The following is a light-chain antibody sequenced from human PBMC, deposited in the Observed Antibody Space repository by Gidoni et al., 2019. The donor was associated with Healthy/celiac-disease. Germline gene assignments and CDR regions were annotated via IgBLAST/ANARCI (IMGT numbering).Light chain of an antibody. V-gene: IGKV4-1*01. CDR2: WAS. CDR3: QQYYSTPRS. J-gene: IGKJ2*03. Sequence: DIVMTQPPDSLAASLGESATINCKSTQSVLYSSNNKNYLAWYQQKPGQPPKLLIYWASTRESGVPDRFSGSGSGTDFTLTISSLQAEDVAVYYCQQYYSTPRSFGQGTKLEIK. CDR1: QSVLYSSNNKNY.